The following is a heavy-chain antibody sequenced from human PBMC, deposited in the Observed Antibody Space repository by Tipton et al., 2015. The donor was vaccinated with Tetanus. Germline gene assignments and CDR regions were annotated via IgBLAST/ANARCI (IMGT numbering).Heavy chain of an antibody. CDR3: ARSLYDILTPAYYYYGMDV. CDR1: GGSISSYY. CDR2: IYYSGST. V-gene: IGHV4-59*01. J-gene: IGHJ6*02. D-gene: IGHD3-9*01. Sequence: TLSLTCTVSGGSISSYYWSWIRQPPGKGLEWIGYIYYSGSTNYNPSLKSRVTISVDTSKNQFSLKLSSVTAADTAVYYCARSLYDILTPAYYYYGMDVWGQGTTVTVSS.